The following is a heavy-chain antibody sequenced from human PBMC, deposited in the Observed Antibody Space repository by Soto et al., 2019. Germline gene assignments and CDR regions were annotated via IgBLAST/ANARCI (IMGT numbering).Heavy chain of an antibody. V-gene: IGHV2-5*02. D-gene: IGHD4-17*01. J-gene: IGHJ4*02. CDR1: TSGAG. Sequence: QITLKESGPTLVKPTQTLTLTCTFTTSGAGVGWIRQPPGKALEWLAVIYWDDDKRYSPSLKSRLTITKDTSKNQVVLTMTNMDPVDTATYYCAHEDFGVNGGFDYWGQGTLVTVSS. CDR2: IYWDDDK. CDR3: AHEDFGVNGGFDY.